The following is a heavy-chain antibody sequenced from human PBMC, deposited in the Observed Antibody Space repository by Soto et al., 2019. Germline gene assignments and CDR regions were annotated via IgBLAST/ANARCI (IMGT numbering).Heavy chain of an antibody. V-gene: IGHV4-59*01. J-gene: IGHJ4*02. CDR3: ARDTRGYNSFDY. CDR1: GGSISNYY. D-gene: IGHD5-12*01. Sequence: QVQLQESGPGLVKPSETLSLTCTVSGGSISNYYWSWIRQPPGKELEWIGCVYYSGSTTYNPSLKRRVXTXVXXSKNQFSLKLNSLTGADTAVYYCARDTRGYNSFDYWGQGTLVTVSS. CDR2: VYYSGST.